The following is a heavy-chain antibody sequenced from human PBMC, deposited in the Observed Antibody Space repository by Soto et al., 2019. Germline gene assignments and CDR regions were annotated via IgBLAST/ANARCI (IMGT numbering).Heavy chain of an antibody. Sequence: PGGSLRLSCAASGFTFSSYGMHWVRQAAGKGLEWVAVIWYDGSNKYYEDSLKGHFTIPKDNSKNTLFLKMNSLRAEDTAVYYCARGSFLIVVVTAIMHDAFDIGGQGTMVTVSS. CDR1: GFTFSSYG. CDR3: ARGSFLIVVVTAIMHDAFDI. V-gene: IGHV3-33*01. CDR2: IWYDGSNK. D-gene: IGHD2-21*02. J-gene: IGHJ3*02.